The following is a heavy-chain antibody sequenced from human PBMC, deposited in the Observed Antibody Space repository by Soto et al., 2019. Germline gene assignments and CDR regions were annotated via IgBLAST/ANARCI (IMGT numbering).Heavy chain of an antibody. V-gene: IGHV1-69*01. CDR3: ARSLRRVTTLGYYYYGMDV. D-gene: IGHD4-17*01. Sequence: QVQLVQSGAEVKKPGSSVKVSCKASGGTFSSYAISWVRQAPGQGLEWMGGIIPIFGTANYAQKFQGRVTITADESTSTAYMELSSLRSEDTAVYYCARSLRRVTTLGYYYYGMDVWGQGTTVTVSS. CDR1: GGTFSSYA. J-gene: IGHJ6*02. CDR2: IIPIFGTA.